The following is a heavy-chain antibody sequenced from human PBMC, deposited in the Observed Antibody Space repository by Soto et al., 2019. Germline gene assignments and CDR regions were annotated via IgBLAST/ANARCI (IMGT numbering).Heavy chain of an antibody. Sequence: QVQLQESGPGLVKPSETLSLTCTVSDGSISSYYWSWIRQPPGKGLEWIGYIYYSGSTNYNPSLKSRVTISVDTSKNQFSLKLSSVTAADTAVYYCARLGDYGSGFYYMDVWGKGTTVTVSS. J-gene: IGHJ6*03. CDR3: ARLGDYGSGFYYMDV. CDR1: DGSISSYY. V-gene: IGHV4-59*08. D-gene: IGHD3-10*01. CDR2: IYYSGST.